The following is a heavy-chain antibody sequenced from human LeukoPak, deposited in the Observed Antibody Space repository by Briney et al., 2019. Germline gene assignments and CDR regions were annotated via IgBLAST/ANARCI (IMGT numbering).Heavy chain of an antibody. V-gene: IGHV3-21*01. J-gene: IGHJ6*02. CDR2: IITISSYI. CDR1: GFTLTTYT. Sequence: GGSLRLSCAASGFTLTTYTMNWVRQAPGKGLEWVGSIITISSYIFYADSRKGRFTIARDKAKNSLYLQMNSLRAEDTAVYYCARDTQPDGMDVWGQGTTVTVSS. D-gene: IGHD2-2*01. CDR3: ARDTQPDGMDV.